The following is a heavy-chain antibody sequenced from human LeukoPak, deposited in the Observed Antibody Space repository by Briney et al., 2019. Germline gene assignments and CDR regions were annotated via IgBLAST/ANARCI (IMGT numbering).Heavy chain of an antibody. CDR2: IKSKSDGDTT. CDR1: GFTFTKAW. V-gene: IGHV3-15*01. CDR3: ARIGAGSSRDY. J-gene: IGHJ4*02. Sequence: GGSLRLSCAASGFTFTKAWMSWVRQAPGKGLEWVGRIKSKSDGDTTDYAAPVKGRFTISRDDSKNTLYLQMNSLKTEDTAVYYCARIGAGSSRDYWGQGTLVTVSS. D-gene: IGHD6-13*01.